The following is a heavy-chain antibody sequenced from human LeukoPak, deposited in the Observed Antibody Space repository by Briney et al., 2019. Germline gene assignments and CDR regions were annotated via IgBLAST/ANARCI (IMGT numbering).Heavy chain of an antibody. V-gene: IGHV4-59*08. Sequence: SETLSLTCTVSGASITSYYWSCIRQPPGKGLEWIGNIYFSGSTNYSPSLKSRVTISLDTSKNRLSLKLSSVTAADTAVYYCARHGRMEIDGFDIWGRGTMVTVSS. CDR3: ARHGRMEIDGFDI. CDR2: IYFSGST. D-gene: IGHD5-24*01. CDR1: GASITSYY. J-gene: IGHJ3*02.